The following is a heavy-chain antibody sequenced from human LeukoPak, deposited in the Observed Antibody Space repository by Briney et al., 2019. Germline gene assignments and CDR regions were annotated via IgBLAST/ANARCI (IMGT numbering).Heavy chain of an antibody. CDR3: ARGPTRYSPSIVVVPAAISS. D-gene: IGHD2-2*01. J-gene: IGHJ4*02. Sequence: PSETLSLTCAVYGGSFSGYYWSWIRQPPGKGLEWIGEINHSGSTNYNSSLKSRVTISVDTSKNQFSLKLSSVTAADTAVYYCARGPTRYSPSIVVVPAAISSGGQGPRVTVPS. V-gene: IGHV4-34*01. CDR2: INHSGST. CDR1: GGSFSGYY.